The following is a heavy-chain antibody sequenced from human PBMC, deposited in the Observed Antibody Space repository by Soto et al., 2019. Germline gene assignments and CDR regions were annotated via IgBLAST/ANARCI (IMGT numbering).Heavy chain of an antibody. D-gene: IGHD2-15*01. CDR2: IIPIFGTA. V-gene: IGHV1-69*06. CDR3: ARGVAANSYYYYGMDV. CDR1: GGTFSSYA. J-gene: IGHJ6*02. Sequence: QVQLVQSGAEVKKPGSSVKVSCKASGGTFSSYAISWVRQAPGQGLEWTGGIIPIFGTANYAQKFQGRVTITADKSTSTAYMELSSLRSEDTAVYYCARGVAANSYYYYGMDVWGQGTTVTVSS.